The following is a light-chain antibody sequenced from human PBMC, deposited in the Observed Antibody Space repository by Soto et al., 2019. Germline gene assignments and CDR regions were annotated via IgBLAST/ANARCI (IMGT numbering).Light chain of an antibody. CDR2: GAS. CDR1: QSVSNHY. V-gene: IGKV3-20*01. CDR3: QQYGSSGT. Sequence: VLAQSPGALALSPKKKSTLYCRASQSVSNHYLAWYQQKPGQAPRLLIYGASNRVTGIPDRFSGRGSGTDFPLTSSRVEPEDFAVYYCQQYGSSGTFGQGTKVDIK. J-gene: IGKJ1*01.